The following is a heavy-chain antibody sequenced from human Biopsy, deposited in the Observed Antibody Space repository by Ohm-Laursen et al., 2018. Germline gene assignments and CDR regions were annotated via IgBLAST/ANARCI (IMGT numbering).Heavy chain of an antibody. CDR2: IYYTGST. J-gene: IGHJ2*01. CDR1: GGSISSYY. Sequence: GTLSLTCTVSGGSISSYYWSWIRQPPGKGLEWIGYIYYTGSTNYNPSLKSQVTISVDTSMNHLSLRLTSLTAADTAVYYCARHAPSYSGSYWRYFDLWGRGTLVTVSS. D-gene: IGHD1-26*01. CDR3: ARHAPSYSGSYWRYFDL. V-gene: IGHV4-59*08.